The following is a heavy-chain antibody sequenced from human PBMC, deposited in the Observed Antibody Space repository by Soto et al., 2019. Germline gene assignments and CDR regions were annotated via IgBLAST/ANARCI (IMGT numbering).Heavy chain of an antibody. J-gene: IGHJ5*02. CDR1: GYIFTNYY. D-gene: IGHD1-26*01. Sequence: ASVKVSCKASGYIFTNYYIYWVRQAPGQGLEYIGIINPGGGSTDYAQKFQGRVTMTTDTSTSTAYMELRSLRSDDTAVYYCARDGIVGASKGWFDPWGQGTLVTVSS. V-gene: IGHV1-46*01. CDR3: ARDGIVGASKGWFDP. CDR2: INPGGGST.